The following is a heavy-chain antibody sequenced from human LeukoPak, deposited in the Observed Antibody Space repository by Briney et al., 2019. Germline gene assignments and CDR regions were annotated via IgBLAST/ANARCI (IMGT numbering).Heavy chain of an antibody. J-gene: IGHJ5*02. CDR2: IGKTGTI. CDR3: ARDVSGSYEAWFDP. D-gene: IGHD1-26*01. V-gene: IGHV3-48*04. Sequence: GGSLRLSCAASGFSFSPYSMNWVRQAPGKGLEWVSYIGKTGTIYYADSVKGRFIISRDNAKNSLYLQMNSLRAEDTAVYYCARDVSGSYEAWFDPWGQGTLVTVSS. CDR1: GFSFSPYS.